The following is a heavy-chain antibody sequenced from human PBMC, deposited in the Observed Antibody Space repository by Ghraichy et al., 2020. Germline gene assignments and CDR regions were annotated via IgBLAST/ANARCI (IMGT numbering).Heavy chain of an antibody. J-gene: IGHJ3*02. Sequence: GGSLRLSCAASGFTFSSYGMHWVRQAPGKGLEWVAVISYDGSNKYYADSVKGRFTISRDNSKNTLYLHMNSLRAEDTAVYYCAKLRRQWLVLDDAFDIWGQGTMVTVSS. V-gene: IGHV3-30*18. CDR1: GFTFSSYG. D-gene: IGHD6-19*01. CDR2: ISYDGSNK. CDR3: AKLRRQWLVLDDAFDI.